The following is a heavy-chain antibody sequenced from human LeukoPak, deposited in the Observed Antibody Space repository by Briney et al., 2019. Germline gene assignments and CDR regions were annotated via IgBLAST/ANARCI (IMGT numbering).Heavy chain of an antibody. Sequence: SETLSLTCTVSIGSISNYYWSWIRQSPGKGLEWIGYIYHSGSTNYNPSLESRVTISVDRSKNQFSLRLSSVTAADTAVYYCARTAPEVARIRDWLSTGGAFDLWGRGTLVTVSS. J-gene: IGHJ2*01. CDR1: IGSISNYY. V-gene: IGHV4-59*01. CDR3: ARTAPEVARIRDWLSTGGAFDL. CDR2: IYHSGST. D-gene: IGHD3-9*01.